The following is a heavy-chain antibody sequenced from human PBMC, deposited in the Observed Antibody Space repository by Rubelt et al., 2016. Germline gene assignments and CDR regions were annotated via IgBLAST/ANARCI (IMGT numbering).Heavy chain of an antibody. V-gene: IGHV3-30*02. CDR3: AKDPYSVSSIAMDV. CDR2: IRDDGSNK. Sequence: VQLVESGGGLVQPGGSLRLSCAASGFTFSSYSMNWVRQAPGKGLEWVAFIRDDGSNKYYAISVHGRFPIASDNSKHTLYLQMNSLRAEDTAVYYFAKDPYSVSSIAMDVWGQGPRSPSP. CDR1: GFTFSSYS. J-gene: IGHJ6*02. D-gene: IGHD1-26*01.